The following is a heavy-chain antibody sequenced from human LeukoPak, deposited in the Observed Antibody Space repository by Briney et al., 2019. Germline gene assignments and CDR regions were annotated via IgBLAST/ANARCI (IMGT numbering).Heavy chain of an antibody. CDR2: IIPIFGTA. Sequence: SVKVSCKASGGTFSCYAISWVRQAPGQGLEWMGGIIPIFGTANYAQKFQGRVTITADESTSTAYMELSSLRSEDTAVYYCARESVTFSSGWSFDHWGEGTLVTVSS. D-gene: IGHD6-19*01. V-gene: IGHV1-69*13. J-gene: IGHJ4*02. CDR3: ARESVTFSSGWSFDH. CDR1: GGTFSCYA.